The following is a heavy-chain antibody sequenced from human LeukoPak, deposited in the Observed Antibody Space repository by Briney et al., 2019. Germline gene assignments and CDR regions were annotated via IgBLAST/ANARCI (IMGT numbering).Heavy chain of an antibody. CDR3: ARDSGTAMVTYDY. Sequence: RASVKVSCKASGYTFTGYYMEWVRQAPGQGLEWMGWINPNSGGTKYEQKFQGRVTMTRDTSISTAYMELSRLRSDDTAVYYCARDSGTAMVTYDYWGQGTLVTVSS. V-gene: IGHV1-2*02. CDR1: GYTFTGYY. J-gene: IGHJ4*02. CDR2: INPNSGGT. D-gene: IGHD5-18*01.